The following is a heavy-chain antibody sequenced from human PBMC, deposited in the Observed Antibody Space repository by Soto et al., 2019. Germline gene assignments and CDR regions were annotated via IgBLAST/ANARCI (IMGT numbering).Heavy chain of an antibody. CDR1: GYTFFTYD. J-gene: IGHJ5*02. Sequence: QVHLVQSGVEVKTPGASVKVSCQASGYTFFTYDISWVRQAPGQGLEWMRWISTYSGDTKYAQKFQGRVTMTTDTSTTTAYLELRSLRSDDTAVYYCARHHGPPTSANWLDPWGQGTLVTVSS. V-gene: IGHV1-18*01. CDR3: ARHHGPPTSANWLDP. D-gene: IGHD4-17*01. CDR2: ISTYSGDT.